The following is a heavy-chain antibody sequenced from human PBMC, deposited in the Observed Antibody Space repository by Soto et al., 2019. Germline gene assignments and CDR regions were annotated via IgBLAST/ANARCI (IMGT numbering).Heavy chain of an antibody. CDR2: TFWDEEK. CDR1: GFSLITDRVA. J-gene: IGHJ4*02. Sequence: QITLKESGPTLVKPTQTLTLTCTFSGFSLITDRVAVGWIRQPPGKALEWLALTFWDEEKRYRPSLTNTLTITTDASRSQVILTMTNMDPVDTATYYCARRRYNGASYFDSWGQGILVTVSS. D-gene: IGHD1-1*01. V-gene: IGHV2-5*02. CDR3: ARRRYNGASYFDS.